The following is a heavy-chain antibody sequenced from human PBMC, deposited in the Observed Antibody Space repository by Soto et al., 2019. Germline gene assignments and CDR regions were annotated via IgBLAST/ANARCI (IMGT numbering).Heavy chain of an antibody. D-gene: IGHD5-12*01. CDR3: ARGSSISVAMDAFDI. Sequence: GGSLRLSCAASGFTFSSYGMHWVRQAPGKGLEWVAVIWYDGSNKYYADSVKGRFTISRDNSKNTLYLQMNSLRAEDTAVYYCARGSSISVAMDAFDIWGQGTMVTVSS. J-gene: IGHJ3*02. CDR2: IWYDGSNK. V-gene: IGHV3-33*01. CDR1: GFTFSSYG.